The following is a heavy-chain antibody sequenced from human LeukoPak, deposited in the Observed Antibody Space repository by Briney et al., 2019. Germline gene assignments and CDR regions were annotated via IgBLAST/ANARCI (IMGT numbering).Heavy chain of an antibody. D-gene: IGHD3-16*02. CDR3: AKDIRGELSPIDAFDI. J-gene: IGHJ3*02. Sequence: GGSLRLSCAAPGFTFDDYAMHWVRQAPGKGLEWVSGISWNSGSIGYADSVKGRFTISRDNAKNSLYLQMNSLRAEDTALYYCAKDIRGELSPIDAFDIWGQGTMVTVSS. CDR1: GFTFDDYA. CDR2: ISWNSGSI. V-gene: IGHV3-9*01.